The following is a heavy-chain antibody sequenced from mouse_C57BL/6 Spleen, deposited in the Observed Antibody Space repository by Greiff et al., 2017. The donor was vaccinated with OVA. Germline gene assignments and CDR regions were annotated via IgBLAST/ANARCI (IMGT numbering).Heavy chain of an antibody. CDR3: ARQGGYLDY. V-gene: IGHV5-9*01. D-gene: IGHD1-1*02. Sequence: EVQVVESGGGLVKPGGSLKLSCAASGFTFSSYTMSWVRQTPEKRLEWVATISGGGGNTYYPDSVKGRFTISRDNAKNTLYLQMSSLRSEDTALYYCARQGGYLDYWGQGTTLTVSS. CDR2: ISGGGGNT. J-gene: IGHJ2*01. CDR1: GFTFSSYT.